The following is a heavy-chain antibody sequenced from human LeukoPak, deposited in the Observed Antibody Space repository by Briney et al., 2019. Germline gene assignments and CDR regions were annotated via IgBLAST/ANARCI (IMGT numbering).Heavy chain of an antibody. Sequence: SQTLSLTCTVSGGSISSGSYYWSWIRQPAGKGLEWIGRIYTSGSTNYNPSLKSRVTISVDTSKNQFSLKLSSVTAADTAVYYCARGSSSWYYFDYWGQGTLVTVSS. D-gene: IGHD6-13*01. CDR2: IYTSGST. CDR3: ARGSSSWYYFDY. V-gene: IGHV4-61*02. J-gene: IGHJ4*02. CDR1: GGSISSGSYY.